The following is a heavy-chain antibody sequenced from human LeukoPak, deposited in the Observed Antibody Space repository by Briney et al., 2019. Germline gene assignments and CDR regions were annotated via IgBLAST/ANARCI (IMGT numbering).Heavy chain of an antibody. CDR2: ISWNSGSI. J-gene: IGHJ3*02. D-gene: IGHD6-13*01. CDR1: GFTFDDYA. CDR3: AKDISSSWYENAFDI. V-gene: IGHV3-9*03. Sequence: GGSLRLSCAASGFTFDDYAMHWVRQAPGKGLEWVSGISWNSGSIGYADSVKGRFTTSRDNAKNSLYLQMNSLRAEDMALYYCAKDISSSWYENAFDIWGQGTMVTVSS.